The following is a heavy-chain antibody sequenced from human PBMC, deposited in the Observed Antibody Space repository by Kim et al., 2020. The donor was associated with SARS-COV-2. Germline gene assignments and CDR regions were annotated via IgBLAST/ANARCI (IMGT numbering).Heavy chain of an antibody. D-gene: IGHD6-25*01. CDR3: ARHSDSGTNLDSFDI. J-gene: IGHJ3*02. CDR1: GGSIRRSSVY. V-gene: IGHV4-39*01. Sequence: SETLSLTCSVSGGSIRRSSVYWGWIRQPPGKGLEWIGSIYSSGSTYYNPSLKSRVTISIGTSKNQFSLKLSSVTAADTAMYYCARHSDSGTNLDSFDIWGQGTMVTVSS. CDR2: IYSSGST.